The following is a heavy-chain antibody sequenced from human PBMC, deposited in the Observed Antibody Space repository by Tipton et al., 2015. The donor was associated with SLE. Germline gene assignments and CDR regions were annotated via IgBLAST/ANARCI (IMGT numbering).Heavy chain of an antibody. CDR2: VYSSENT. J-gene: IGHJ3*02. Sequence: TLSLTCTVSSDSISSYYWSWIRQPPGKGLEWIGYVYSSENTNYNPSLKSRVTISVDTSKNQFSLNLNSVTAADTAVYYCAGYGNYGGAFDIWGQGTMVTVSS. V-gene: IGHV4-4*09. D-gene: IGHD4-11*01. CDR1: SDSISSYY. CDR3: AGYGNYGGAFDI.